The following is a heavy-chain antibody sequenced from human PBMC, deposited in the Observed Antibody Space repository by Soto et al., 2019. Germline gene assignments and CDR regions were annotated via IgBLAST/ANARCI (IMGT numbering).Heavy chain of an antibody. CDR3: ANFGDLFEYQLPYYYYYGMDV. D-gene: IGHD2-2*01. CDR1: GFTFSSYG. V-gene: IGHV3-30*18. Sequence: QVQLVESGGGVVQPGRSLRLSCAASGFTFSSYGMHWVRQAPGKGLEWVAVISYDGSNKYYADSVKGRFTISRDNSKNTLYLQMNSLRAEDTAVYYCANFGDLFEYQLPYYYYYGMDVWGQGTTVTVSS. J-gene: IGHJ6*02. CDR2: ISYDGSNK.